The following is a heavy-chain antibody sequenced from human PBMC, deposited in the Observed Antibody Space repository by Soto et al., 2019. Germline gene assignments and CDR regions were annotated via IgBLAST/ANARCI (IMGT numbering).Heavy chain of an antibody. CDR3: ARSDYGGKSGGRNFGY. D-gene: IGHD4-17*01. CDR1: GGSISRGGYY. J-gene: IGHJ4*02. Sequence: QVQLQESGPGLVKPSQTLSLTCTVSGGSISRGGYYWSWIRQHPGKGLEWIGYIYYSGSTYYNPSLKSRVTRSVDTSKNQFSLKLSSVTARDAAVYYCARSDYGGKSGGRNFGYWGQGTLVTVSS. V-gene: IGHV4-31*03. CDR2: IYYSGST.